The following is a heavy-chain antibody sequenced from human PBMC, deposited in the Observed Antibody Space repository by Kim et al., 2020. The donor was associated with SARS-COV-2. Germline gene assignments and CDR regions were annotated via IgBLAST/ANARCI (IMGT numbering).Heavy chain of an antibody. J-gene: IGHJ3*02. V-gene: IGHV4-59*08. Sequence: SETLSLTCAVSVGSISSYYWSWIRQPPGKGLEWIGDIYYSGSTNYNPSLKSRVTISVDTSKNQFSLKLSSVTAADTAVYYCARIRRRGIFGVVISDAFDIWGQGTMVTVSS. CDR3: ARIRRRGIFGVVISDAFDI. CDR1: VGSISSYY. CDR2: IYYSGST. D-gene: IGHD3-3*01.